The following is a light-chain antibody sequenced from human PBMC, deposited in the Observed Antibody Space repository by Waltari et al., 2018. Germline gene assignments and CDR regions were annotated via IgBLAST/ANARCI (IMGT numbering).Light chain of an antibody. CDR3: QQCNSYLLT. CDR1: QSIGSA. Sequence: DIQMTQSHSTLSASVGDSVTINCRASQSIGSALAWYQQKPGKAPKVVIYEASSLESGVPSRFSGSGSGTEFTLTISSLQPDDFATYYCQQCNSYLLTFGGGTKVEIK. CDR2: EAS. V-gene: IGKV1-5*03. J-gene: IGKJ4*01.